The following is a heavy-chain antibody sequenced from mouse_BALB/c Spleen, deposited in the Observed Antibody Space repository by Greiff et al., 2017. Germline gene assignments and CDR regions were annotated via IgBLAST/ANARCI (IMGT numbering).Heavy chain of an antibody. CDR1: GYSFTGYF. CDR3: ARSGTTVVDFDY. J-gene: IGHJ2*01. D-gene: IGHD1-1*01. CDR2: INPYNGDT. Sequence: VQLQQSGPELVKPGASVKISCKASGYSFTGYFMNWVMQSHGKSLEWIGRINPYNGDTFYNQKFKGKATLTVDKSSSTAHMELRSLASEDSAVYYCARSGTTVVDFDYWGQGTTLTVSS. V-gene: IGHV1-20*02.